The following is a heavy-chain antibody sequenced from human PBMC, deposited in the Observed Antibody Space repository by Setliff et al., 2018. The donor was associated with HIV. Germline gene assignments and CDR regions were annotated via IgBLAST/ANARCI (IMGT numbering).Heavy chain of an antibody. CDR3: ARHPPYCSGGSCYRGRGYYFDY. V-gene: IGHV4-39*01. D-gene: IGHD2-15*01. J-gene: IGHJ4*02. Sequence: SETLSLTCTVSGGSISSISYYWGWIRQPPGKGLEWIGSIYYSGSTYYNPSLKSRVTISVNTSKNQFSLKLNSVTAADTAMYYCARHPPYCSGGSCYRGRGYYFDYWGQGTLVTVS. CDR2: IYYSGST. CDR1: GGSISSISYY.